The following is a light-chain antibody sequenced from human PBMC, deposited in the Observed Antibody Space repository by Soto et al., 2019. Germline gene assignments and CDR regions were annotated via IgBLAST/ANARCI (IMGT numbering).Light chain of an antibody. J-gene: IGKJ1*01. CDR1: QSLLHSNGYNY. CDR2: LGS. Sequence: DIVMTQSPLSLPVTPGEPASISRKSSQSLLHSNGYNYLDWYLQKPGQSPQLLISLGSNRASGVPDRFSGSGSGTDFTLKISRVEAEDVGIYYCMQALRTPPTFGQGTKVDIK. V-gene: IGKV2-28*01. CDR3: MQALRTPPT.